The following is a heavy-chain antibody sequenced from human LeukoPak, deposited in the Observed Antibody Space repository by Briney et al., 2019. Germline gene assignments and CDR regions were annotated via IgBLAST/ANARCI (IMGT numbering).Heavy chain of an antibody. CDR2: INDNGRT. CDR3: ARCVKARVVQSRCYYDS. Sequence: PSETLSLTCAVYGESFSGHYWSWIRQAPEKGLEWIGEINDNGRTHTNLSLECRVTISVDTSKNQFSLRLTSVTAADRAVYYCARCVKARVVQSRCYYDSWGQGTLVTVSS. V-gene: IGHV4-34*01. J-gene: IGHJ4*02. CDR1: GESFSGHY. D-gene: IGHD2-15*01.